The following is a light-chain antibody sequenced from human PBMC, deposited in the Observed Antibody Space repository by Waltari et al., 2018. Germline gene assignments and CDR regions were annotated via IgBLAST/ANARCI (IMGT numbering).Light chain of an antibody. CDR3: AAWDGSLSAWL. V-gene: IGLV1-47*01. CDR1: RSNIGSHY. J-gene: IGLJ3*02. Sequence: QSVLTPPPPASGTPGQRVTIHCSGGRSNIGSHYVSWFHQLPGPAPKLLTDRNDQRPSGVPDRFSGAKSGTSASLAISGLRSEDEADYYCAAWDGSLSAWLFGGGTKLTVL. CDR2: RND.